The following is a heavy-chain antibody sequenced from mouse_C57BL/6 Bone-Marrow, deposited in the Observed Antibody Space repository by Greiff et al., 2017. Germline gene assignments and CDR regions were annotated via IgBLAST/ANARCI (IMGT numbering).Heavy chain of an antibody. CDR1: GFTFTNYW. V-gene: IGHV1-63*01. CDR3: ARTISRDY. J-gene: IGHJ4*01. Sequence: VQLLQSGAELVRPGTSVKMSCKASGFTFTNYWIGWANQRPGHGLEWIGVIYPGGGYTNYNEMFKGMATLTTDRSASTAYMQCSSLTSEDSAIYYCARTISRDYWGQGTSVTVSS. CDR2: IYPGGGYT.